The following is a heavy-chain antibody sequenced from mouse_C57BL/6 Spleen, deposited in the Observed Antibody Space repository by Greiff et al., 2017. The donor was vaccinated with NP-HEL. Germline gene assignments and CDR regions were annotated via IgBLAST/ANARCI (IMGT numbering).Heavy chain of an antibody. CDR3: TRGSSLYAMDY. CDR1: GFTFSSYA. CDR2: ISSGGDYI. Sequence: EVHLVESGEGLVKPGGSLKLSCAASGFTFSSYAMSWVRQTPEKRLEWVAYISSGGDYIYYADTVKGRFTISRDNARNTLYLQMSSLKSKDTAMYYCTRGSSLYAMDYWGQGTSVTVSS. D-gene: IGHD6-1*01. J-gene: IGHJ4*01. V-gene: IGHV5-9-1*02.